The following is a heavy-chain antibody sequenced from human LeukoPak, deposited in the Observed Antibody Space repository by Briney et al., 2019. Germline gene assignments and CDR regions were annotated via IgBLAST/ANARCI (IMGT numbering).Heavy chain of an antibody. CDR2: INPNSGGT. D-gene: IGHD4-23*01. V-gene: IGHV1-2*02. J-gene: IGHJ3*02. CDR1: GYTFTGYY. CDR3: ARYSRLVTTVGTRANAFDI. Sequence: GASVKVSCKASGYTFTGYYMHWVRQAPGQGLEWMGWINPNSGGTNYAQKFQGRVTMTRDTSISTAYMELSRLRSDDTAVYYCARYSRLVTTVGTRANAFDIWGQGTMVTVSS.